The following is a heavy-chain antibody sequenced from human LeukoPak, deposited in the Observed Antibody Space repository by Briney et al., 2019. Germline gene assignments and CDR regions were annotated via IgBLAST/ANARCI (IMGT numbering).Heavy chain of an antibody. J-gene: IGHJ4*02. V-gene: IGHV3-23*01. D-gene: IGHD2-15*01. CDR1: GFSFSDAA. Sequence: PGGSLRLSCAASGFSFSDAAMSWVRQAPGKGLEWVSAISGSGGSTYYADSVKGRFTISRDNSKNTLYLQMNSLRAEDTAVYYCAKDRLYCSGGSCYGGAFDYWGQGTLVTVSS. CDR3: AKDRLYCSGGSCYGGAFDY. CDR2: ISGSGGST.